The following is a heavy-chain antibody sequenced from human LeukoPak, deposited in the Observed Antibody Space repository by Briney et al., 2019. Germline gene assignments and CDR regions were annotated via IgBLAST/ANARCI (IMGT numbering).Heavy chain of an antibody. D-gene: IGHD2-15*01. CDR1: GFTVSSNY. V-gene: IGHV3-53*01. J-gene: IGHJ4*02. CDR2: IYSGGST. Sequence: GGSLRLSCAASGFTVSSNYMSWVRQAPGKGLEWVSVIYSGGSTYYADSVKGRFTISRDNSKNTLYLQMNSLRAEDTAVYYCALQGYCSGGSCAFEVDYWGQGTLVTVSS. CDR3: ALQGYCSGGSCAFEVDY.